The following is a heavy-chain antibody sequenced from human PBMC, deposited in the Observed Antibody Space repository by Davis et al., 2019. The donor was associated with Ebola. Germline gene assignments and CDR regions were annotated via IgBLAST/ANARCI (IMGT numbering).Heavy chain of an antibody. Sequence: SVKVSCKASGGTFSSYAISWVRQAPGQGLEWMGGIIPIFGTANYAQKFQGRVTITADESTSTAYMELSSLRSEDTAVYYCAFTNGDYVVFAYWGQGTLVTVSS. J-gene: IGHJ4*02. CDR3: AFTNGDYVVFAY. V-gene: IGHV1-69*13. D-gene: IGHD4-17*01. CDR1: GGTFSSYA. CDR2: IIPIFGTA.